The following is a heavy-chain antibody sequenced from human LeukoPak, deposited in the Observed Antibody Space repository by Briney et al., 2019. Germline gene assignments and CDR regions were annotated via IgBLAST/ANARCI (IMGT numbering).Heavy chain of an antibody. Sequence: GGSLRLSCAASGFTFSSYAMSWVRQAPGKGLEWVSGISWNSGSIGYADSVKGRFTISRDNAKNSLYLQMNSLRAEDTALYYCAKDIGAVAGAGVDYWGQGTLVTVSS. CDR2: ISWNSGSI. D-gene: IGHD6-19*01. CDR1: GFTFSSYA. V-gene: IGHV3-9*01. J-gene: IGHJ4*02. CDR3: AKDIGAVAGAGVDY.